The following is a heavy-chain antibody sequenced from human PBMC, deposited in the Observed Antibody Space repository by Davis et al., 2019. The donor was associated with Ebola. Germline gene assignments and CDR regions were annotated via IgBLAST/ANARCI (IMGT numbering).Heavy chain of an antibody. D-gene: IGHD4-17*01. J-gene: IGHJ2*01. Sequence: GGSLRLSCAASGFTFSNAWMSWVRQAPGKGLEWVGRIKSNTDGGTTDYAAPVKGRFTISRDDSKNTLYLQMNSLKTGDTAVYYCAKGVDYGDYQNWYFDLWGRGTLVTVSS. CDR2: IKSNTDGGTT. CDR3: AKGVDYGDYQNWYFDL. V-gene: IGHV3-15*01. CDR1: GFTFSNAW.